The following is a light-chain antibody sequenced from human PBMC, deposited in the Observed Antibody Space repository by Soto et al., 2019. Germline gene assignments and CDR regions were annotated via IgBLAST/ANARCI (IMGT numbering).Light chain of an antibody. CDR1: QDIKNY. Sequence: IQMTQSPSSLSASVGDRITITCQASQDIKNYVIWYQHKPRKAPKLLIYDAASLGTGVSSRFSGSGSGTHFTLAISSLQPEDIATYYCQQFDSVPCTFGQGTKLEIK. CDR2: DAA. J-gene: IGKJ2*02. CDR3: QQFDSVPCT. V-gene: IGKV1-33*01.